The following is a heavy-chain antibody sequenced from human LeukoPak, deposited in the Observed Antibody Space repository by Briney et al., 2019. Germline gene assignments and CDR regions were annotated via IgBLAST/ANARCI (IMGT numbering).Heavy chain of an antibody. J-gene: IGHJ4*02. D-gene: IGHD3-22*01. CDR1: GFTFSSYA. Sequence: GGSLRLSCAASGFTFSSYAMSWVRQAPGKGLEWVSAISGSGGSTYYADSVKGRFTTSRDNSKNTLYLQMNSLRAEDTAVYYCAKVGNYYDSSGYYSPLDYWGQGTLVTVSS. CDR3: AKVGNYYDSSGYYSPLDY. V-gene: IGHV3-23*01. CDR2: ISGSGGST.